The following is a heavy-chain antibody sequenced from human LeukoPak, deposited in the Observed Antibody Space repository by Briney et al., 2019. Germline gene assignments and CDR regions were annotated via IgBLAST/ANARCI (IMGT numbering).Heavy chain of an antibody. V-gene: IGHV3-23*01. CDR1: GFTFGSYA. CDR3: AKAGSGGYYGMESHFDY. Sequence: GGSLRLSCAASGFTFGSYAMSWVRQAPGKGLEWVSAISGSGGSTYYADSVKGRFTISRDNSKNTLYLQMNSLRAEDTAVYYCAKAGSGGYYGMESHFDYWGQGTLVTVSS. CDR2: ISGSGGST. D-gene: IGHD1-26*01. J-gene: IGHJ4*02.